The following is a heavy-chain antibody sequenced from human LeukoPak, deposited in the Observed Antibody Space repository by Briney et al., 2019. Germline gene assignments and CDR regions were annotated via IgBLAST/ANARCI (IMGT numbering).Heavy chain of an antibody. CDR2: ISGSGVTT. Sequence: GGSLRLSCAASGFTFSSYAMSWVRQAPGKGLEWVSAISGSGVTTYYADSVKGRFTISRDNSKNTLYLQMNSLRAEDTAVYYCAKLGYCSGGSCYHYYYYGMDVWGQGTTVTVSS. V-gene: IGHV3-23*01. J-gene: IGHJ6*02. D-gene: IGHD2-15*01. CDR1: GFTFSSYA. CDR3: AKLGYCSGGSCYHYYYYGMDV.